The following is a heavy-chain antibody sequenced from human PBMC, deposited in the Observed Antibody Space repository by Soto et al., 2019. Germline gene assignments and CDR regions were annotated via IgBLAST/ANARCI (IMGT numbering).Heavy chain of an antibody. CDR3: ARVETAGIAAAGSPDYYYYYGMDV. CDR1: GDSVSSNSAA. J-gene: IGHJ6*02. V-gene: IGHV6-1*01. CDR2: TYYRSKWYN. D-gene: IGHD6-13*01. Sequence: SQTLSLTCAISGDSVSSNSAAWNWIRQSPSRGLEWLGRTYYRSKWYNDYAVSVKSRITIIPDTSKNQFSLQLNSVSPEDTAVYYCARVETAGIAAAGSPDYYYYYGMDVWGQGTTVTVSS.